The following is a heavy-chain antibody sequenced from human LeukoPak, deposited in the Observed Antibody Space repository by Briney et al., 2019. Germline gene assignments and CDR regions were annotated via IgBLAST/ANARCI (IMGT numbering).Heavy chain of an antibody. CDR1: GFTFSSYS. CDR2: IGTAGDT. V-gene: IGHV3-13*01. D-gene: IGHD3-3*01. CDR3: ARAARDFWSGYYQAMGYYYYYYMDV. Sequence: GGSLRLSCAASGFTFSSYSMNWVRQAPGKGLEWVSAIGTAGDTYYPGSVKGRFTISRENAKNSLYLQMDSLRAGDTAVYYCARAARDFWSGYYQAMGYYYYYYMDVWGKGTTVTVSS. J-gene: IGHJ6*03.